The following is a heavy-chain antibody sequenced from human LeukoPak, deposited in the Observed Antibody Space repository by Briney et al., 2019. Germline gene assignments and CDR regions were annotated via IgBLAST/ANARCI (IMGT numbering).Heavy chain of an antibody. D-gene: IGHD6-19*01. Sequence: GGSLRLSCAASGFTFDDYAMHWVRQAPGKGLEWVSGISWNSGNIGYADSVKGRFTISRDIAKNSLYLQMNSLRAEDTALYYCAKDNRRHYTSGPNPDSLHWGQGALVTVSS. J-gene: IGHJ4*02. CDR3: AKDNRRHYTSGPNPDSLH. CDR1: GFTFDDYA. CDR2: ISWNSGNI. V-gene: IGHV3-9*01.